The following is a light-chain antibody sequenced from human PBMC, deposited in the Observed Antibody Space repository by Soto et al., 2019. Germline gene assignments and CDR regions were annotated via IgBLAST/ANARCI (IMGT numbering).Light chain of an antibody. Sequence: EIVLTQSPGTLSLSPGEGATLSCRASQSVGNNYVAWFQQKPGQAPRVLIYEASKRASGIPDRFSGSGSGTYFTLTTSRLEPSDYPSFYGQQYFSAPSTFGQGTRLEI. J-gene: IGKJ5*01. V-gene: IGKV3-20*01. CDR1: QSVGNNY. CDR2: EAS. CDR3: QQYFSAPST.